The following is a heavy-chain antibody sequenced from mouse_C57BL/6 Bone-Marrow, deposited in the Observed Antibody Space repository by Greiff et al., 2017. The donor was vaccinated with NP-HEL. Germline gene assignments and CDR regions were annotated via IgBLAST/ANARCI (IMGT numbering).Heavy chain of an antibody. V-gene: IGHV1-5*01. J-gene: IGHJ1*03. D-gene: IGHD2-5*01. CDR3: TSGSNYVSYWYFDV. CDR2: IYPGNSDT. CDR1: GYTFTSYW. Sequence: EVQLQQSGTVLARPGASVKMSCKTSGYTFTSYWMHWVKQRPGQGLEWIGAIYPGNSDTSYNQKFKGKAKLTAVTSASTAYMELSSLTNEDSAVYYCTSGSNYVSYWYFDVWGTGTTVTVSS.